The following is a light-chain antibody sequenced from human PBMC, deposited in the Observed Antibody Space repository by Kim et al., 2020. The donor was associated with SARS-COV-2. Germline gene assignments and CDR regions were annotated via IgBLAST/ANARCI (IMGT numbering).Light chain of an antibody. CDR3: SSWDSSLSAQV. V-gene: IGLV10-54*01. J-gene: IGLJ2*01. Sequence: RQIATLTCPGDSDNVGNQGAAWLQQHQGHPPKLLSYRNNNRPSGISERFSASRSGNTASLTISGLQPEDEADYYCSSWDSSLSAQVFGGGTQLTVL. CDR2: RNN. CDR1: SDNVGNQG.